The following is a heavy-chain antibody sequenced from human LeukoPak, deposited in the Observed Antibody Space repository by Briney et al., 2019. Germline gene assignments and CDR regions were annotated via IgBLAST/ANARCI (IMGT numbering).Heavy chain of an antibody. V-gene: IGHV4-30-4*01. CDR1: GGSISSGDYS. Sequence: SETLSLTCTVSGGSISSGDYSWSWIRQPPGRGLEWIGYIYYSGSTYYNPSLKSRVTISVDTSKNQFSLKLSSVTAADTAVYYCARDHYYYYGMDVWGQGTTVTVSS. CDR2: IYYSGST. J-gene: IGHJ6*02. CDR3: ARDHYYYYGMDV.